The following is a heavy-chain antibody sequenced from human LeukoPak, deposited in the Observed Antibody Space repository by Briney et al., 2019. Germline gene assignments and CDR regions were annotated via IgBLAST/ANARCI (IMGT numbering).Heavy chain of an antibody. CDR1: GFNFTIYS. CDR2: ISSASAYI. CDR3: AKGGGYNQNYPDFDY. D-gene: IGHD5-24*01. V-gene: IGHV3-21*01. J-gene: IGHJ4*02. Sequence: GGSLRLSCAASGFNFTIYSMNWVRQAPGKGLEWVSSISSASAYIDYADSVKGRFTISRDNAKNTLYLQMNSLRAEDTAVYYCAKGGGYNQNYPDFDYWGQGTLVTVSS.